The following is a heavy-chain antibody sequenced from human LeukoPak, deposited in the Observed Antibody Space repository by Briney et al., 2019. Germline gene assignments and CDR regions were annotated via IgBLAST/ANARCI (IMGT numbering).Heavy chain of an antibody. CDR2: ISSSGSTI. CDR3: ARGRHTFIAVDYFDY. V-gene: IGHV3-11*01. CDR1: GFTFSDYY. Sequence: GGSLRLSCAASGFTFSDYYMSWIRQAPGKGLEWVSYISSSGSTIHYADSVKGRFTISRDNAKNSLYLQMNSLRAEDSALYYCARGRHTFIAVDYFDYWGQGTLVTVSS. J-gene: IGHJ4*02. D-gene: IGHD6-19*01.